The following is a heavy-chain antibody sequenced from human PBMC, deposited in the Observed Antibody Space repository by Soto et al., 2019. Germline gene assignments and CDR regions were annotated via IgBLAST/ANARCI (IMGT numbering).Heavy chain of an antibody. V-gene: IGHV3-30-3*01. CDR1: GFTFSSYA. J-gene: IGHJ6*02. CDR3: ARNHDGSGSYYNLAHYGMDV. Sequence: GGSLRLSCAASGFTFSSYAMHWVRQAPGKGLEWVAVISYDGSNKYYADSVKGRFTISRDNSKNTLYLQMNSLRAEDTAVYYSARNHDGSGSYYNLAHYGMDVWGQGTTVTVSS. D-gene: IGHD3-10*01. CDR2: ISYDGSNK.